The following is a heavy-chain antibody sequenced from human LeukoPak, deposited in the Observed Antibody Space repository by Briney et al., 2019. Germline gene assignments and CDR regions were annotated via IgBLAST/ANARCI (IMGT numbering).Heavy chain of an antibody. J-gene: IGHJ4*02. CDR1: GGSISSSSYY. CDR3: ASSLTGTTFFSAGGEYYFDY. V-gene: IGHV4-39*01. CDR2: IYYSGST. Sequence: SETLSLTCTVSGGSISSSSYYWGWIRQPPGKGLEWIGSIYYSGSTYYNPSLKSRVTISVDTSKNQFSLKLSSVTAADTAVYYCASSLTGTTFFSAGGEYYFDYWGQGTLVTVSS. D-gene: IGHD1-1*01.